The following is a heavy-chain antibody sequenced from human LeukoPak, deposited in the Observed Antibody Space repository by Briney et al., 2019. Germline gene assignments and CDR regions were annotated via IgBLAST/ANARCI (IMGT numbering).Heavy chain of an antibody. CDR3: ASWGDYYGSGHRNAFDI. CDR2: IYYSGST. CDR1: GGSISSYY. D-gene: IGHD3-10*01. V-gene: IGHV4-59*01. J-gene: IGHJ3*02. Sequence: PSETLSLTCTVSGGSISSYYWSWIRQPPGKGLEWIGYIYYSGSTNCNPSLKSRVTISVDTSKNQFSLKLSSVTAADTAVYYCASWGDYYGSGHRNAFDIWGQGTMVTVSS.